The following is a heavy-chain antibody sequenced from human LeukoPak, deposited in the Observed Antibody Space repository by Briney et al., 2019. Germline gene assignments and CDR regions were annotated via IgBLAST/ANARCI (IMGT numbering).Heavy chain of an antibody. CDR1: GGSISSSSYY. Sequence: PSETLSLTCTVSGGSISSSSYYWGWIRQSPGRGLEWIGSIYQSGTTYYNPSLKSRVTISVDASKNQFFLKLNSVTAADTAVYYCARSDYGDYGLGQWGQGALVTVSS. J-gene: IGHJ4*02. CDR3: ARSDYGDYGLGQ. CDR2: IYQSGTT. D-gene: IGHD4-17*01. V-gene: IGHV4-39*07.